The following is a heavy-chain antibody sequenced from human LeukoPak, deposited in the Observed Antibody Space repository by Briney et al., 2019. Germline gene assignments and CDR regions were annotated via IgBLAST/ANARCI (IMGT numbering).Heavy chain of an antibody. D-gene: IGHD1-26*01. Sequence: GGSLRLSCAASGFTFTRDVMHWVRQAPGKGLEWVAWITVHNGNRHYAQKLQDRVTMTTDTSTNTAYMELTSLRYDDTAVYYCARGGGLGSFWTFGHWGQGTLVTVSS. J-gene: IGHJ4*02. CDR1: GFTFTRDV. CDR2: ITVHNGNR. V-gene: IGHV1-18*01. CDR3: ARGGGLGSFWTFGH.